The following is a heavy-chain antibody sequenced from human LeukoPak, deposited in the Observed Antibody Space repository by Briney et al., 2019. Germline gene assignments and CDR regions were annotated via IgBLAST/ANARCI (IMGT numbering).Heavy chain of an antibody. CDR2: IRYDGSNK. CDR1: GFTFSSYG. D-gene: IGHD3-22*01. J-gene: IGHJ1*01. Sequence: PGGSLRLSCAAPGFTFSSYGMHWVRQAPGKGLEWVAFIRYDGSNKYYADSVKGRFTISRDNSKNTLYLQMNSLRAEDTAVYYCAKISEYYYDSSGYSWYFQHRGQGTLVTVSS. CDR3: AKISEYYYDSSGYSWYFQH. V-gene: IGHV3-30*02.